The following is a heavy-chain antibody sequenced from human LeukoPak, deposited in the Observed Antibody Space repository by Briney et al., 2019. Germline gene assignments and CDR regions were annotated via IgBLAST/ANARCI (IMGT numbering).Heavy chain of an antibody. CDR3: AKGSSGWYEDY. J-gene: IGHJ4*02. V-gene: IGHV3-30*18. Sequence: GGSLRLSCAASGFTFSSYGMHWVRQAPGKGLEWVAAISYDGSNKYYADSVKGRFTISRDNSKNTLYLQMNSLRAEDTAVYYCAKGSSGWYEDYWGQGTLVTVFS. CDR2: ISYDGSNK. D-gene: IGHD6-19*01. CDR1: GFTFSSYG.